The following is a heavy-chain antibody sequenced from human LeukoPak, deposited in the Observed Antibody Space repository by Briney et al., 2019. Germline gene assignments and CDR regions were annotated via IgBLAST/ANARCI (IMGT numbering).Heavy chain of an antibody. J-gene: IGHJ4*02. CDR3: ARLRVGLWSAFDY. CDR2: IYTGGNT. CDR1: GFIVSSNY. V-gene: IGHV3-53*01. D-gene: IGHD3-10*01. Sequence: GGSLRLSCAASGFIVSSNYMNWVRQAPGKGLEWVSVIYTGGNTYYADSVKGRFTISRDNSKNTLYLQMHSLRAEDTAVYYCARLRVGLWSAFDYWGQGTLVTVSS.